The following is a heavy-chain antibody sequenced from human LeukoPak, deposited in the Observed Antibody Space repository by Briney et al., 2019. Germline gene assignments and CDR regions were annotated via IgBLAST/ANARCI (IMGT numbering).Heavy chain of an antibody. CDR2: IRSKANSYAT. V-gene: IGHV3-73*01. CDR1: GFTFSGSA. Sequence: PGGSLKLSCAASGFTFSGSAMHWVRQASGKGLEWVGRIRSKANSYATAYAASVKGRFTISRDDSKNTAYLQMNSLKTEDTAVYYCTCLVVPAAMTIFGVVIDYWGQGTLVTVSS. CDR3: TCLVVPAAMTIFGVVIDY. D-gene: IGHD3-3*01. J-gene: IGHJ4*02.